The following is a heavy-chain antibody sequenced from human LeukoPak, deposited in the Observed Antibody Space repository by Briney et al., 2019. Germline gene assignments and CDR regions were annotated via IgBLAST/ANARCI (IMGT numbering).Heavy chain of an antibody. D-gene: IGHD3-10*01. V-gene: IGHV3-23*01. CDR2: ISGSGGST. Sequence: GGSLRLSCAASGFTFSSYAMSWVRQAPGKGLEWVSAISGSGGSTYYADSVKGRFTISRDNAKNSLHLQMNTLRAEDTAVYYCVRDGAVVTSGSYPWRYFQYWGQGTLVTVSS. J-gene: IGHJ1*01. CDR1: GFTFSSYA. CDR3: VRDGAVVTSGSYPWRYFQY.